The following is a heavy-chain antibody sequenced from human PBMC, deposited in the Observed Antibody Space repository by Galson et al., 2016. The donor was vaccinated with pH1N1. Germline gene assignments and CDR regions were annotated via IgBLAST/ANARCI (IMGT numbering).Heavy chain of an antibody. V-gene: IGHV1-2*02. D-gene: IGHD3-16*01. CDR1: GYTFTGYY. Sequence: SVKVSCKASGYTFTGYYMHWVRQAPGQGLEWMGLIIPNSGDTNYAKKFQGRVTMTRDTSISAAYMELTRLTSDDTAVYYCVRELRGGTFDVWGQGTMVTVFS. J-gene: IGHJ3*01. CDR2: IIPNSGDT. CDR3: VRELRGGTFDV.